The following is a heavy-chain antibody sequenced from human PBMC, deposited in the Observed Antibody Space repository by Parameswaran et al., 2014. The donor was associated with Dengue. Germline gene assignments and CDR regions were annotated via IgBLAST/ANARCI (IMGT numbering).Heavy chain of an antibody. CDR3: ARKGNNLLDY. Sequence: WIRQPPGKGLEWVALIRFDASNKYYADSVKGRFTISRDNSKNTLYLEMSSLRAEDTAVYFCARKGNNLLDYWGQGTLVTVSS. CDR2: IRFDASNK. J-gene: IGHJ4*02. V-gene: IGHV3-30*02. D-gene: IGHD1/OR15-1a*01.